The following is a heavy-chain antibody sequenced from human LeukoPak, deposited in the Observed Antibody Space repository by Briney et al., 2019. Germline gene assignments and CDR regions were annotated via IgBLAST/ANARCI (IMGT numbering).Heavy chain of an antibody. CDR1: GGTFSSYA. CDR3: ARDLVCTMNCKDS. D-gene: IGHD2-2*01. CDR2: IIPNLGMA. J-gene: IGHJ4*02. V-gene: IGHV1-69*04. Sequence: SVKVSCKASGGTFSSYAISWVRQAPGQGLEWMGRIIPNLGMALYAQKFKGRVTITADKSPSTAYMELSSLTSEDTAVYFCARDLVCTMNCKDSWGQGTLVTVS.